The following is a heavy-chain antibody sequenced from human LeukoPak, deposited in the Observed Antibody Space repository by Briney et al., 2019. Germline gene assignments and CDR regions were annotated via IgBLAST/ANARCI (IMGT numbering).Heavy chain of an antibody. V-gene: IGHV1-69*13. Sequence: SVKVSCKASGGTFSSYAISWVRQAPGQGLEWMGGIIPIFGTANYAQKFQGRVTITADESTSTAYMELSSLRSEDTAVYYCARHGRCMVRGVCNDYWGQGSLVTVSS. CDR1: GGTFSSYA. CDR3: ARHGRCMVRGVCNDY. D-gene: IGHD3-10*01. CDR2: IIPIFGTA. J-gene: IGHJ4*02.